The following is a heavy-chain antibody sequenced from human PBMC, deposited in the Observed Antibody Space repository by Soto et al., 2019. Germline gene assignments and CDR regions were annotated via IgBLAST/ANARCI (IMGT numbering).Heavy chain of an antibody. J-gene: IGHJ4*02. CDR2: ISSSSSYI. CDR3: ARERSGLQTFDY. Sequence: EVQLVESGGGLVKPGGSLRLSCAASGFTFSTYSMNWVRQAPGKGLEWVSSISSSSSYIYYADSVKGRFTISRDNAKNSLYLQMNSLRAEDTAVYYCARERSGLQTFDYWGQGTLVTVSS. CDR1: GFTFSTYS. V-gene: IGHV3-21*01. D-gene: IGHD3-10*01.